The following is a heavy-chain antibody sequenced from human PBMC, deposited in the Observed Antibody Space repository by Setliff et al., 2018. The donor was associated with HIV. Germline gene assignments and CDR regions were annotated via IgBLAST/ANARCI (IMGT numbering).Heavy chain of an antibody. CDR2: RYYSGST. CDR1: GGSISSSSYY. Sequence: SETLSLTCTVSGGSISSSSYYWGWIRQPPGKGLEWIGRRYYSGSTYYNPSLKSRVTISVDTSKNQFSLNLNSVTAADTAVYYCARERGRTTIFGVVNINWFDPWGQVTLVTFSS. J-gene: IGHJ5*02. D-gene: IGHD3-3*01. CDR3: ARERGRTTIFGVVNINWFDP. V-gene: IGHV4-39*07.